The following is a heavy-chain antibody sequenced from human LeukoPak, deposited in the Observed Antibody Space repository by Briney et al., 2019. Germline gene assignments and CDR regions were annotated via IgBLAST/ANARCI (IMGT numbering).Heavy chain of an antibody. CDR2: ISYDGSNK. CDR1: GFTFSSYG. CDR3: AKEDFLDAFDI. Sequence: GGSLRLYCVASGFTFSSYGMHCVRQAPGKGLEWVAVISYDGSNKYYADSVKGRFTISRDNSKNTLYLQMNSLRAEDTAVYYCAKEDFLDAFDIWGLGTMVTVSS. J-gene: IGHJ3*02. D-gene: IGHD3/OR15-3a*01. V-gene: IGHV3-30*18.